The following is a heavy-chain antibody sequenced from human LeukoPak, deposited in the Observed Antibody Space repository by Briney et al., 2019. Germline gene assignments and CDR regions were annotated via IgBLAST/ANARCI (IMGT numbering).Heavy chain of an antibody. Sequence: PGGSLRLSCTASGFTFSNYAMNWVRQAPGKGLEWVSAISGSGGSTYYADSVKGRFTISRDNSKNTLYLQMNSLRAEDTAVYYCAKDLPDFWSGYYPRQLYYGMDVWGQGTTVTVSS. CDR1: GFTFSNYA. J-gene: IGHJ6*02. V-gene: IGHV3-23*01. CDR3: AKDLPDFWSGYYPRQLYYGMDV. D-gene: IGHD3-3*01. CDR2: ISGSGGST.